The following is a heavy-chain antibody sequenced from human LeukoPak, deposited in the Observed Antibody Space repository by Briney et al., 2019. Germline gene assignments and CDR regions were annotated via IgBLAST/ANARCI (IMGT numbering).Heavy chain of an antibody. J-gene: IGHJ2*01. V-gene: IGHV4-34*01. CDR2: INHSGST. Sequence: PSETLSLTCAVYGGSFSGYYWSWIRQPPGKGLEWIGEINHSGSTNYNPSLKSRVTISVDTSKNQFSLKLSSVTAADTAVYYCARSDYGDHSWYFDLWGRGTLVTVSS. CDR3: ARSDYGDHSWYFDL. D-gene: IGHD4-17*01. CDR1: GGSFSGYY.